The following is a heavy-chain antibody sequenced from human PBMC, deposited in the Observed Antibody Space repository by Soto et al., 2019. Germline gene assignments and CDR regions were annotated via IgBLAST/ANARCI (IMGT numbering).Heavy chain of an antibody. D-gene: IGHD3-22*01. J-gene: IGHJ4*02. V-gene: IGHV4-34*12. Sequence: PSETLSLTCEVSGGSFSRFYLGWIRQPPSKGLEWIGEVFDGVSTIYNPPLQSRVTISIDTSKNQFSLELTSVTAADSAVYYCARPHYESNTFYSYFDSWGQGTLVTVSS. CDR1: GGSFSRFY. CDR3: ARPHYESNTFYSYFDS. CDR2: VFDGVST.